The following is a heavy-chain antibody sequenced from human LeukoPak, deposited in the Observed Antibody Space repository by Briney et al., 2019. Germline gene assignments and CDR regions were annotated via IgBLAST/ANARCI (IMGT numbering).Heavy chain of an antibody. CDR3: AELGITMIGGV. J-gene: IGHJ6*04. CDR1: GFTFSSYW. CDR2: ISSSGSTI. Sequence: GGSLRLSCAASGFTFSSYWMSWVRQAPGKGLEWVSYISSSGSTIYYADSLKGRFTISRDNAKNSLYLQMNSLRAEDTAVYYCAELGITMIGGVWGKGTTVTISS. D-gene: IGHD3-10*02. V-gene: IGHV3-48*03.